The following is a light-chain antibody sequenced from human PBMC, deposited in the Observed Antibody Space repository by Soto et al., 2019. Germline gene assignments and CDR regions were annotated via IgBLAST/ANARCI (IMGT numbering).Light chain of an antibody. J-gene: IGKJ5*01. CDR2: DAS. Sequence: EIVLTQSPATLSLSPGERATLSCRASQSVSSYLAWYQQKPGQAPRLLIYDASNRATGIPARFSGSGSGTDFTLPISRLEPEDFAVYYCQQYGSSITFGQATRLEIK. V-gene: IGKV3-11*01. CDR3: QQYGSSIT. CDR1: QSVSSY.